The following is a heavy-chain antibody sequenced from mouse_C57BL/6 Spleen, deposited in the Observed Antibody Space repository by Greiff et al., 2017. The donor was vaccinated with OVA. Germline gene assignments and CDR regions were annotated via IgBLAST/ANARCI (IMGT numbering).Heavy chain of an antibody. V-gene: IGHV5-4*01. CDR3: AMDETDPIYYDYDGYAMDY. D-gene: IGHD2-4*01. Sequence: EVQRVESGGGLVKPGGSLKLSCAASGFTFSSYAMSWVRQTPEKRLEWVATISDGGSYTYYPDNVKGRFTISRDNAKNNLYLQMSHLKSEDTAMYYCAMDETDPIYYDYDGYAMDYWGQGTSVTVSS. J-gene: IGHJ4*01. CDR2: ISDGGSYT. CDR1: GFTFSSYA.